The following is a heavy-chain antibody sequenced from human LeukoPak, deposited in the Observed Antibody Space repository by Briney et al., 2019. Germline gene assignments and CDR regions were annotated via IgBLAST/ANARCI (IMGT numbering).Heavy chain of an antibody. CDR1: GFTFSSYG. CDR3: ARGEGSSGSPFDY. D-gene: IGHD3-10*01. V-gene: IGHV3-20*04. CDR2: INWNGGST. J-gene: IGHJ4*02. Sequence: GRSLRLSCAASGFTFSSYGMHWVRQAPGKGLEWVSGINWNGGSTGYADSVKGRFTISRDNAKNTLYLQMNSLRAEDTALYYCARGEGSSGSPFDYWGQGTLVTVSS.